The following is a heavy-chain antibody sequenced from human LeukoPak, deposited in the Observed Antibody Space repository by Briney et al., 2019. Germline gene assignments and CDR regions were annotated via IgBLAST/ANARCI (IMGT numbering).Heavy chain of an antibody. Sequence: GGSLRLSCAASGFTFSNYEMHWVRQAPGKGLEWVSYISSSGSDIYYADSVKGRFTISRDNSKNSLYLHMNSLRAEDTAVYYCARDYGGSSPFDYWGQGTLVTVSS. D-gene: IGHD4-23*01. V-gene: IGHV3-48*03. CDR1: GFTFSNYE. CDR2: ISSSGSDI. J-gene: IGHJ4*02. CDR3: ARDYGGSSPFDY.